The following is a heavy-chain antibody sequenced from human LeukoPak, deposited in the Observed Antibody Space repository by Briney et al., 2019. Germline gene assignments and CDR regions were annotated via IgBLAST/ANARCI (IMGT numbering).Heavy chain of an antibody. Sequence: GGSLRLSCAASGFTFSSYWMNWVRQAPGKGLEWVANIKQDGSEKYYVDSVKGRFTISRDNAKNSLYLQMNSLRAEDTAVYYCARPLVSGTNRGAFDIWGQGTMVTVSS. CDR2: IKQDGSEK. J-gene: IGHJ3*02. CDR1: GFTFSSYW. D-gene: IGHD1-14*01. V-gene: IGHV3-7*01. CDR3: ARPLVSGTNRGAFDI.